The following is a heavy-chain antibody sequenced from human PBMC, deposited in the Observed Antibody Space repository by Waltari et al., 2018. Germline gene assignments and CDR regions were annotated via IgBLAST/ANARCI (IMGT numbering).Heavy chain of an antibody. CDR2: MNPNSGNT. Sequence: QVQLVQSGAEVKKPGASVKVSCKASGYTFTSYDINWVRQATGQGLEWMGWMNPNSGNTGYAQKFQGRGTITRNTSISTAYMELSSLRAEDTAVYYCAREVAVAGGWFDPWGQGTLVTVSS. CDR3: AREVAVAGGWFDP. CDR1: GYTFTSYD. D-gene: IGHD6-19*01. V-gene: IGHV1-8*03. J-gene: IGHJ5*02.